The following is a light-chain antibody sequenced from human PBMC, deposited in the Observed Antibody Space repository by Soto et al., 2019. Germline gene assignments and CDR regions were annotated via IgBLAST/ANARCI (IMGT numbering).Light chain of an antibody. Sequence: DIQMTQSPSTLSASVGDRVTITCLASQSISSWLAWYQQKPGKAPKLLIYKASTLESGVPSRFSGSGSGTEFAHTFSSLQRDDFATYYCQQSFTFGPGTKVDIK. J-gene: IGKJ3*01. CDR3: QQSFT. CDR2: KAS. V-gene: IGKV1-5*03. CDR1: QSISSW.